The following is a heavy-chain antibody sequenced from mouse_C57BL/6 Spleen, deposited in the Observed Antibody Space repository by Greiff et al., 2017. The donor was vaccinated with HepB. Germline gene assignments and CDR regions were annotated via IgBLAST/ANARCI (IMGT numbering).Heavy chain of an antibody. J-gene: IGHJ4*01. CDR1: GYTFTDYN. Sequence: VQLQQSGPELVKPGASVKMSCKASGYTFTDYNMHWVKQSHGKSLEWIGYINPNNGGTSYNQKFKGKATLTVNKSSSTAYMELRSLTSEDSAVYYCARYVKSNFYAMDYWGQGTSVTVSS. CDR2: INPNNGGT. D-gene: IGHD2-5*01. V-gene: IGHV1-22*01. CDR3: ARYVKSNFYAMDY.